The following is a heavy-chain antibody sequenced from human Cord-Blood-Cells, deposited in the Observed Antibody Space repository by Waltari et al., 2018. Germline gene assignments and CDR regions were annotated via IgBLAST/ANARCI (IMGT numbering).Heavy chain of an antibody. V-gene: IGHV4-34*01. D-gene: IGHD2-21*01. CDR1: GGSFSGYY. J-gene: IGHJ3*02. CDR2: INHSGST. CDR3: ARVAYCGGDCYDDAFDI. Sequence: QVQLQQWGAGLLKPSETLSLTCAVYGGSFSGYYWSWIRQPPGKGLEWMGEINHSGSTNYNPSLKSRVTISVDTSKNQFSLKLSSVTAADTAVYYCARVAYCGGDCYDDAFDIWGQGTMVTVSS.